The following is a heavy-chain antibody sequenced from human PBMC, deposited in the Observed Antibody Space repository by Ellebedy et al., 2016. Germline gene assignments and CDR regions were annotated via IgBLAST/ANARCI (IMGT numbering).Heavy chain of an antibody. CDR1: RYTFTGYY. CDR3: ARDYYYGSGSYLNWFNP. Sequence: ASVKVSXKASRYTFTGYYMHWVRQAPGQGLEWMGWINPNSGGTNYAQKFQGRVTMTRDTSISTAYMELSRLRSDDTAVYYCARDYYYGSGSYLNWFNPWGQGTLVTVSS. J-gene: IGHJ5*02. D-gene: IGHD3-10*01. V-gene: IGHV1-2*02. CDR2: INPNSGGT.